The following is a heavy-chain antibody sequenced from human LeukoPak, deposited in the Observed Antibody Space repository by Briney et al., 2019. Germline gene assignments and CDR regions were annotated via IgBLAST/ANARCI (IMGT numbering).Heavy chain of an antibody. CDR1: GGSFSGYY. V-gene: IGHV4-34*01. Sequence: SETLSLTCAVYGGSFSGYYWSWIRQPPGKGLEWIGEINHSGSTNYNPSLKSRVTISVDTSKNQFSLKLSSVTAADTAVYYCASVTGTKYNWFDPWGQGTLVTVSS. CDR3: ASVTGTKYNWFDP. D-gene: IGHD2-21*02. J-gene: IGHJ5*02. CDR2: INHSGST.